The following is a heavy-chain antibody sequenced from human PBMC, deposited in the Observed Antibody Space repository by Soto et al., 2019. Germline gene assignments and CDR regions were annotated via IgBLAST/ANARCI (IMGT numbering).Heavy chain of an antibody. V-gene: IGHV3-23*01. CDR3: AKVPYPSSTYDIEYYYYYMDV. J-gene: IGHJ6*03. Sequence: PGGSLRLSCAASGFTFSSYAMSWVRQAPGKGLEWVSAISGSGGSTYYADSVKGRFTISRDNSKNTLYLQMNSLRAEDTAVYYCAKVPYPSSTYDIEYYYYYMDVWGKGTTVTVSS. CDR1: GFTFSSYA. CDR2: ISGSGGST. D-gene: IGHD2-2*01.